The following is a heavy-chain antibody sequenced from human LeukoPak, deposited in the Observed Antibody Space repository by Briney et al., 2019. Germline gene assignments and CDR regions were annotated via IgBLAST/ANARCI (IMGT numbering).Heavy chain of an antibody. J-gene: IGHJ6*02. CDR3: ARVGGTNYYYYGMDV. CDR2: IYDSGST. Sequence: SETLSFTCAVYGGSFSGYYWSWIRHPPGKGLKWIGYIYDSGSTNYNPSLKSRVTISVDTSKNQFSLKLSSVTAADTAVYYCARVGGTNYYYYGMDVWGQGTTVTVSS. CDR1: GGSFSGYY. V-gene: IGHV4-59*01. D-gene: IGHD1-1*01.